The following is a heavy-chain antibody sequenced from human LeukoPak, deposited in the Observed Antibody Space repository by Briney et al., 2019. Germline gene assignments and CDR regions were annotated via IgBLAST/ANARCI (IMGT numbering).Heavy chain of an antibody. CDR1: GFTFSSYG. CDR2: IRYDGTNK. V-gene: IGHV3-30*02. Sequence: PGGSLRLSCAASGFTFSSYGMHWVRQAPGKGLEWVAFIRYDGTNKYCADSVKGRFTISRDDSKNTLYLQMHSLRAEDTAVYYCARESESYDSTGSTFAYWGQGTLVTVSS. J-gene: IGHJ4*02. D-gene: IGHD3-22*01. CDR3: ARESESYDSTGSTFAY.